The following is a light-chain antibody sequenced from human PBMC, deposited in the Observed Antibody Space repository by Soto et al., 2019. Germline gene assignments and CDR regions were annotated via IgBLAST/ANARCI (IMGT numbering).Light chain of an antibody. J-gene: IGLJ1*01. CDR1: SSVVGGYKY. Sequence: QPVLTQPPSASGSPGQSVTISCTRTSSVVGGYKYVSWYQQHPGKAPKLMIYEVSKRPSGVPDRFSGSKSGNTASLTVSGLQAEDEADYYCSSYAGSNNYVFGTGTKVTVL. V-gene: IGLV2-8*01. CDR3: SSYAGSNNYV. CDR2: EVS.